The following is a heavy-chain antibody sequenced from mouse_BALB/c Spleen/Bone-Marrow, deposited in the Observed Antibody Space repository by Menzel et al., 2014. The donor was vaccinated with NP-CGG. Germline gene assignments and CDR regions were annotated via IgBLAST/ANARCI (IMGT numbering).Heavy chain of an antibody. CDR3: AKRDIYYGYDGNAMDY. D-gene: IGHD2-2*01. CDR2: INPRSGYT. J-gene: IGHJ4*01. Sequence: VQLQQSGAELARPGASVKMSCKASGYTFTTYTMHWVKQRPGQGLEWIGYINPRSGYTNYNQKFKDKATLTADKSSSTAYMQLSSLTSEDSAVYFCAKRDIYYGYDGNAMDYWGQGTSVTVSS. CDR1: GYTFTTYT. V-gene: IGHV1-4*01.